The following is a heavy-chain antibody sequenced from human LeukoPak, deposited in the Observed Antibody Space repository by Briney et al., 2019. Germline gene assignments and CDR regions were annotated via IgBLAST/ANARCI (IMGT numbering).Heavy chain of an antibody. CDR2: VFITGIT. V-gene: IGHV4-4*07. CDR3: ARSGQGWFDP. CDR1: GDSISCCY. Sequence: SDTLSLTCAVSGDSISCCYWTWIRQSAGKGLEWIGRVFITGITNYNPSLQGRVTMSVDRSKSQFSLRLSSVTAADTAVYYCARSGQGWFDPWGQGTLVTVSS. J-gene: IGHJ5*02.